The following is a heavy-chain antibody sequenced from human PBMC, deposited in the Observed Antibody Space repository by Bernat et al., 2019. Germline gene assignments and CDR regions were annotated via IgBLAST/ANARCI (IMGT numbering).Heavy chain of an antibody. CDR2: ISYDGSNK. CDR3: AKDPRPYSSSWHLTD. Sequence: QVQLVESGGGVVQPGRSLRLSCAASGFTFSSYGMHWVRQAPGKWLEWVAVISYDGSNKYYADSVKGRFTISRDNSKNTLYLQMNSPRAEDTAVYYCAKDPRPYSSSWHLTDWGQGTLVTVSS. V-gene: IGHV3-30*18. CDR1: GFTFSSYG. J-gene: IGHJ4*02. D-gene: IGHD6-13*01.